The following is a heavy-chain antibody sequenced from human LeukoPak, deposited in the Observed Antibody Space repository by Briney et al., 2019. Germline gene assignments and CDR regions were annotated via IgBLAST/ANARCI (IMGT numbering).Heavy chain of an antibody. V-gene: IGHV4-31*03. CDR1: AGSISSGGYY. CDR2: IYYSRSS. D-gene: IGHD4-17*01. J-gene: IGHJ4*02. CDR3: ARHFVYGDSIYSFDY. Sequence: SQTLSLTCTLSAGSISSGGYYWSWIRQHPGKGLEWIGYIYYSRSSYYNPSLKSRVTMSVDTYKNQFSLKLNSVTPADTAVFYCARHFVYGDSIYSFDYWGQGTLVTVSS.